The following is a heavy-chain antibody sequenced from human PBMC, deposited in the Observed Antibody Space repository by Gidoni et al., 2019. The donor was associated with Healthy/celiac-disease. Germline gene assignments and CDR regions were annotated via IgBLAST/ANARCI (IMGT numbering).Heavy chain of an antibody. V-gene: IGHV4-31*03. CDR1: GGSISSGGYY. CDR3: ARDRAAGTVGATAYGMDV. J-gene: IGHJ6*02. CDR2: SYYSGST. Sequence: QVQLQESGPGLGKPSQNLSLTCTVSGGSISSGGYYWSWIRQHPGKGLWGIGYSYYSGSTYDNPSLKSRVTISVDTSKNQFSLKLSSVTAADTAVYYCARDRAAGTVGATAYGMDVWGQGTTVTVSS. D-gene: IGHD1-26*01.